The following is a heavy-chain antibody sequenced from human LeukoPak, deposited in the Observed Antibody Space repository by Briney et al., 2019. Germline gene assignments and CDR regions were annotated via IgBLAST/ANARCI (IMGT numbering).Heavy chain of an antibody. J-gene: IGHJ4*02. CDR2: IYYTGST. V-gene: IGHV4-39*07. CDR1: GDSISNTDYY. Sequence: SETLSFTCSVSGDSISNTDYYWGWIRQPPGKGLEWLGSIYYTGSTNDNPSLKSRVTLSVDTSRNQFSLKLSSVTAADTAVYYCARLAYFGSGTYGFNYWGQGTLVTVSS. CDR3: ARLAYFGSGTYGFNY. D-gene: IGHD3-10*01.